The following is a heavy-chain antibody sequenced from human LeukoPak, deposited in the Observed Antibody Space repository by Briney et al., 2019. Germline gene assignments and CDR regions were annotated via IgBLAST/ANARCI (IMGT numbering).Heavy chain of an antibody. Sequence: SETLSLTCAVSGGSISSGGYSWSWIRQPPGKGLEWIGYIYHSGSTYYNPSLKSRVTISVDRSKNQFSLKLSSVTAADTAVYYCARAGSGWYGGVDYWGQGTLVTVSS. V-gene: IGHV4-30-2*01. CDR3: ARAGSGWYGGVDY. J-gene: IGHJ4*02. CDR1: GGSISSGGYS. D-gene: IGHD6-19*01. CDR2: IYHSGST.